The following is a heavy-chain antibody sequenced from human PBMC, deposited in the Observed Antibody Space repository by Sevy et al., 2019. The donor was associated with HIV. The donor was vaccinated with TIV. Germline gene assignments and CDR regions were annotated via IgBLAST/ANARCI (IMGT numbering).Heavy chain of an antibody. CDR1: GFTFSNYW. CDR2: IKQDGGEK. D-gene: IGHD3-3*01. Sequence: GGCLRLSCAASGFTFSNYWMSWVRQAPGKGLEWMANIKQDGGEKYYVDSVKGRFTISRDNAKSSLYLQMDSLRAEDTALACCARYDFWSGFHDYFDSWGQGTLVTVSS. J-gene: IGHJ4*02. V-gene: IGHV3-7*03. CDR3: ARYDFWSGFHDYFDS.